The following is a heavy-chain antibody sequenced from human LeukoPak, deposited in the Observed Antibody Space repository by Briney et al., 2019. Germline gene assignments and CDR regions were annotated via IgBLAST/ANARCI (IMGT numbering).Heavy chain of an antibody. Sequence: SVKVSCKASGYTFTGYYMHWVRQAPGQGLEWMGWINPNSGGTNYAQKFQGWVTMTRDTSISTAYMELSSLRSEDTAVYYCARSFTIFGVVPPAFDIWGQGTMVTVSS. CDR3: ARSFTIFGVVPPAFDI. CDR1: GYTFTGYY. D-gene: IGHD3-3*01. J-gene: IGHJ3*02. CDR2: INPNSGGT. V-gene: IGHV1-2*04.